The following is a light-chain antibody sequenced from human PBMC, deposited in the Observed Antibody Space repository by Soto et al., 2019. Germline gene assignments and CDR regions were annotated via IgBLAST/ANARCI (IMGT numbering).Light chain of an antibody. CDR1: SNDVGGHDF. Sequence: QSALTQPPSASGSPGQSVTISCTGTSNDVGGHDFVAWHQQHPGKGPRLMIYEVYKRPSGVPARFSGSKSGNTASLTVSGLQAGDEAIYYCSSYVTSNVVVFGGGTQLTVL. J-gene: IGLJ2*01. CDR3: SSYVTSNVVV. CDR2: EVY. V-gene: IGLV2-8*01.